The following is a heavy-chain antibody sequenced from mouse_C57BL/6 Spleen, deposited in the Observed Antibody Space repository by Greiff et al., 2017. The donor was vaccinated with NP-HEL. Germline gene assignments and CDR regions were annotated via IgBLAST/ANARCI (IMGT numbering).Heavy chain of an antibody. CDR2: IHPNSGST. CDR1: GYTFTSYW. CDR3: ARGGYYGNYFSYWYFDV. V-gene: IGHV1-64*01. Sequence: VQLQQPGAELVKPGASVKLSCKASGYTFTSYWMHWVKQRPGQGLEWIGMIHPNSGSTNYNEKFKSKATLTVDKSSSTAYMQLSSLTSEDSAVYYCARGGYYGNYFSYWYFDVWGTGTTVTVSS. D-gene: IGHD2-1*01. J-gene: IGHJ1*03.